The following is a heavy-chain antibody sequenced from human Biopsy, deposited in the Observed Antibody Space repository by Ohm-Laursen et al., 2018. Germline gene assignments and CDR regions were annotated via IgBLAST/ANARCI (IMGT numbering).Heavy chain of an antibody. Sequence: ASVKVSCKGSGYIFTSFGVSWVRQAPGKGLEWMGGFAPENGKTVYAQNFQARVSMTEDTSTDTAYMELRSLRSEDTAVYYCAADINVWNVNYWGQGTQVTVSS. CDR1: GYIFTSFG. CDR2: FAPENGKT. V-gene: IGHV1-24*01. J-gene: IGHJ4*02. CDR3: AADINVWNVNY. D-gene: IGHD1-1*01.